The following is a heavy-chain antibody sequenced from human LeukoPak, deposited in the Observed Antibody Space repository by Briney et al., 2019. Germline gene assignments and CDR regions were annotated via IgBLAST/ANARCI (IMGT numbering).Heavy chain of an antibody. CDR2: ISYDGSNK. CDR1: GFTSSSYA. V-gene: IGHV3-30-3*01. J-gene: IGHJ4*02. D-gene: IGHD2-15*01. CDR3: GAFGGGSTQPFDY. Sequence: GGSLRLSCAASGFTSSSYAMHWVRQAPGKGLEWVAVISYDGSNKYYADSVKGRFTISRDNSKNTLYLQMNSLRAEDTAVYYCGAFGGGSTQPFDYWGQGTLVTVSS.